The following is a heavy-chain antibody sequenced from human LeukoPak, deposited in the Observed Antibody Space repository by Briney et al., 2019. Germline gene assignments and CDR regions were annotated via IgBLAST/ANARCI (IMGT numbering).Heavy chain of an antibody. V-gene: IGHV3-23*01. J-gene: IGHJ4*02. CDR3: AKGAYDFWSGYPTTFDY. CDR2: ISGSGGST. CDR1: GFTFSSYA. Sequence: PGGSLRLSCAASGFTFSSYAMSWVRQAPGKGLEWVSAISGSGGSTYYADSVKGRFTISRDNSKDTLYLQMNSLRAEDTAVYYCAKGAYDFWSGYPTTFDYWGQGTLVTVSS. D-gene: IGHD3-3*01.